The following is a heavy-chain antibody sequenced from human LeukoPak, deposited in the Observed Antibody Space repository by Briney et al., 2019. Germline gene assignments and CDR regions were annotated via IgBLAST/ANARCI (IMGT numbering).Heavy chain of an antibody. D-gene: IGHD3-22*01. Sequence: SETLSLTCTVSGGSISSYYWSWIRQPPGKGLEWIGYIYYSGSTNYNLSLKSQVTISVDTSKNQFSLKLSSVTAADTAVYYCARGGYYYDSSGYYYGYFDYWGQGTLVTVSS. J-gene: IGHJ4*02. CDR3: ARGGYYYDSSGYYYGYFDY. V-gene: IGHV4-59*01. CDR2: IYYSGST. CDR1: GGSISSYY.